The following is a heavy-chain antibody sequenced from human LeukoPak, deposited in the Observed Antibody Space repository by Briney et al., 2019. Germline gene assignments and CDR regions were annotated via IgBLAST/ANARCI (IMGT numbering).Heavy chain of an antibody. V-gene: IGHV5-51*01. CDR2: IYPGDSDT. Sequence: GESLKISCKGSGYSFTSYWIGWVRQMPGKGLEWMGIIYPGDSDTRYNPSFQGQVTISADKSISTAYLQWSSLKASDIAMYYCARPGQLGEYTPYHFDYWGQGILVTVSS. CDR1: GYSFTSYW. CDR3: ARPGQLGEYTPYHFDY. J-gene: IGHJ4*02. D-gene: IGHD3-16*01.